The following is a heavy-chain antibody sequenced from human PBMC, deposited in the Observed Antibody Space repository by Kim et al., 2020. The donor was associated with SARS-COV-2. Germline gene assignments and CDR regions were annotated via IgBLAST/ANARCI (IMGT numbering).Heavy chain of an antibody. J-gene: IGHJ1*01. CDR1: GFTFNNYA. Sequence: GGSLRLSCAASGFTFNNYAMSWVRQAPGKGLEWVSGIRDSGSSTQYADSVKGRFSISRDNSRNTLYLQMDSLRAEDAAVYYCAKGTSESSGWFEYFLHWGQGTLVTVSS. CDR2: IRDSGSST. D-gene: IGHD6-19*01. CDR3: AKGTSESSGWFEYFLH. V-gene: IGHV3-23*01.